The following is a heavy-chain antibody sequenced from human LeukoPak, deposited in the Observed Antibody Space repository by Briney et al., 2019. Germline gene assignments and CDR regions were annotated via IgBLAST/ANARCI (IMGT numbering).Heavy chain of an antibody. J-gene: IGHJ6*02. CDR1: GFTFTSYS. V-gene: IGHV3-21*01. D-gene: IGHD3-10*01. CDR2: ISSSSSYI. Sequence: GGSLRLSCAASGFTFTSYSMNWVRQAPGKGLEWVSSISSSSSYIYYADSVKGRFTISRDNAKNSLYLQMNSLRAEDTAVYYCTRDGTVVRGLPRRARTFYGMDVWGQGTTVTVSS. CDR3: TRDGTVVRGLPRRARTFYGMDV.